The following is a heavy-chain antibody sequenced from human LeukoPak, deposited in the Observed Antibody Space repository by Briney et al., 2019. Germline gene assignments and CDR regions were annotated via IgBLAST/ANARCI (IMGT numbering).Heavy chain of an antibody. J-gene: IGHJ1*01. D-gene: IGHD3-10*01. Sequence: GGSLRLSCAASGFTFSSYEMNWVRQAPGQGLEWVSYISSSGSTIYYADSVKGRFTISRDNAKNSLYLQMNSLRAEDTAVYYCARYNVYYGSGSYPEYFQHWGQGTLVTVSS. V-gene: IGHV3-48*03. CDR1: GFTFSSYE. CDR2: ISSSGSTI. CDR3: ARYNVYYGSGSYPEYFQH.